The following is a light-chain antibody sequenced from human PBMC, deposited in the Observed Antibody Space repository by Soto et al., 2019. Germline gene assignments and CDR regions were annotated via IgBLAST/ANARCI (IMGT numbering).Light chain of an antibody. CDR1: QSISGW. CDR2: DAS. Sequence: DIQMTQSPSTLSASVRDRVTITCRASQSISGWLAWYQQKPGKAPKLMIYDASSLESGVPSRFSGSGSGTEFTLTISSLQPDDFATYYCQQYNTYRTFGQGTKVDI. V-gene: IGKV1-5*01. CDR3: QQYNTYRT. J-gene: IGKJ1*01.